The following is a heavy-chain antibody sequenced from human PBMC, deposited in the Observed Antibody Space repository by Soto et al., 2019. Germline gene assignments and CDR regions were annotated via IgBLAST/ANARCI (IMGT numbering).Heavy chain of an antibody. CDR1: GFTFSSYA. J-gene: IGHJ4*02. D-gene: IGHD6-19*01. V-gene: IGHV3-23*01. CDR2: ISGSGDGT. Sequence: GGSLRLSCAASGFTFSSYAMSWVRQAPGKGLEWVSVISGSGDGTHSAGSVRGRFTISRDNSKNTLYLQMNSLRAEDTAVYFCAKGPSTGWYYFDYWGQGTRVTVSS. CDR3: AKGPSTGWYYFDY.